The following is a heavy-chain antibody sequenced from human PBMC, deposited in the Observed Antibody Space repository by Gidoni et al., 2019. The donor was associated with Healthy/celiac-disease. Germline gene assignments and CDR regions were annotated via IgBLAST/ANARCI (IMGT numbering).Heavy chain of an antibody. CDR1: GGSISSGSYY. CDR3: ARSAMVGATTQGFDY. V-gene: IGHV4-61*02. CDR2: IYTSGST. Sequence: QVQLQESGPGLVKPSQTLSLTCPVSGGSISSGSYYWSWSRQPAGKGLEWIGRIYTSGSTNYNPSLKSRVTISVDTSKNQVSMKVSSVTAADTAVYYCARSAMVGATTQGFDYWGQGTLVTVSS. D-gene: IGHD1-26*01. J-gene: IGHJ4*02.